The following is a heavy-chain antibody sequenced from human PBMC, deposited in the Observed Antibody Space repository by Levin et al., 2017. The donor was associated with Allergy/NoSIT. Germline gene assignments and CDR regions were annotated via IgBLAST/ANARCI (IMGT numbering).Heavy chain of an antibody. D-gene: IGHD6-19*01. V-gene: IGHV3-30*18. Sequence: PGGFLRLSCVASGFIFSNYAMHWVRQAPGKGLEWVARISFDGNDKYYVNSVKGRFTISRDNSKNTLFLQMSSLNTEDTAVYYCVKGAKFSSGSNCFYYYMDVWGKGTTVSVS. CDR3: VKGAKFSSGSNCFYYYMDV. CDR2: ISFDGNDK. J-gene: IGHJ6*03. CDR1: GFIFSNYA.